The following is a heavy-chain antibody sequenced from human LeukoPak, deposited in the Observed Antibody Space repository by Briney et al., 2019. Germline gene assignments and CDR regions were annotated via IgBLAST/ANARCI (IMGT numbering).Heavy chain of an antibody. V-gene: IGHV3-11*04. CDR3: AGYQPLISFDY. D-gene: IGHD2-2*01. J-gene: IGHJ4*02. CDR2: ISSSGSTI. Sequence: GGSLRLSCAASGFTFSDYYISWIRQAPGKGLEWVSYISSSGSTIYYADSVKGRFTISRDNAKNSLYLQMNSLRAEDTAVYYCAGYQPLISFDYWGQGTLVTVSS. CDR1: GFTFSDYY.